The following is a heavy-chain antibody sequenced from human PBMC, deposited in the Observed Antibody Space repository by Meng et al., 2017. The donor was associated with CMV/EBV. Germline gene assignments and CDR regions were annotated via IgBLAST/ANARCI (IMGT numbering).Heavy chain of an antibody. V-gene: IGHV1-2*06. CDR3: TRSWIDSFTPDFDY. J-gene: IGHJ4*02. D-gene: IGHD2-2*03. CDR1: GYRYIGLY. CDR2: INPNSAGT. Sequence: LRVRQSGAGREKPGASENVSSKSSGYRYIGLYIHWVRQAPGQGLEWMGRINPNSAGTNYVEKFQCRVTMTRDTSNNIVYVELTRLTSDDTAVYYCTRSWIDSFTPDFDYWGQGTLVTVSS.